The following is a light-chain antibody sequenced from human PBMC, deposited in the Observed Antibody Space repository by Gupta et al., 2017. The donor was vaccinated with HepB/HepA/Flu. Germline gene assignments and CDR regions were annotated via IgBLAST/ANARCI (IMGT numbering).Light chain of an antibody. CDR2: RAS. CDR1: QNVDNW. V-gene: IGKV1-5*03. CDR3: QQYEDFPT. Sequence: DIQMTQSPSTLSVYVRDTVTITCRASQNVDNWVAWDQQKPGKGPKLLIHRASNLQSGVPSRSSGSGGGKEFIFTISRLQHDDFATYCWQQYEDFPTFGGGTKVEI. J-gene: IGKJ4*02.